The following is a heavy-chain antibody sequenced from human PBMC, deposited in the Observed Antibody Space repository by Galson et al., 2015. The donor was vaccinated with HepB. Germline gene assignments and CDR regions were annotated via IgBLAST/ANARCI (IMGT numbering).Heavy chain of an antibody. D-gene: IGHD1-26*01. V-gene: IGHV3-9*01. Sequence: SLRLSCAASGFTFDDYAMHWVRPAPGKGLEWVSGISWNSGTIGYADSVKGRFTISRDNAKKSMYLQMNSLRAEDTALYYCAKDMYSGSQYYFDYWGQGTLVTVSS. CDR3: AKDMYSGSQYYFDY. J-gene: IGHJ4*02. CDR1: GFTFDDYA. CDR2: ISWNSGTI.